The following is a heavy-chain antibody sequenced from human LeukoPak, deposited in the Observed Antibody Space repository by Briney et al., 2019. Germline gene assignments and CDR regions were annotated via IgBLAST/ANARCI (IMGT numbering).Heavy chain of an antibody. CDR3: ARGKTTGHWYFDY. D-gene: IGHD1/OR15-1a*01. Sequence: SQTLSLTCALSGDSVSSNSAAWDWLRQSPSRGLEWLGRTYYRSKLYNDYAVSVKSRITINPDTSKNQFSLQLNSVTPEDTAVYYCARGKTTGHWYFDYWGQGTLVTVSS. CDR1: GDSVSSNSAA. J-gene: IGHJ4*02. V-gene: IGHV6-1*01. CDR2: TYYRSKLYN.